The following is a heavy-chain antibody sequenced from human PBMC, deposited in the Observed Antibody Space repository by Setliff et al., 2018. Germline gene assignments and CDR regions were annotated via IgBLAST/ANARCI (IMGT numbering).Heavy chain of an antibody. D-gene: IGHD1-26*01. CDR2: IYFGGNT. CDR1: GGSISDNGYF. CDR3: ARDASASDGRDAFDI. Sequence: SETLSLTCTVPGGSISDNGYFWGWVRQPPGKGLEWIGNIYFGGNTYFNPSFKSRVTMSIDTSNSQFSLKLSSVTAADTAIYYCARDASASDGRDAFDIWGQGTMVTVS. J-gene: IGHJ3*02. V-gene: IGHV4-39*07.